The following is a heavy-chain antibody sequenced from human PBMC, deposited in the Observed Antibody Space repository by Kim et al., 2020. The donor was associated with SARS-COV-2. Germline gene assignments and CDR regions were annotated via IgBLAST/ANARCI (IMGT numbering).Heavy chain of an antibody. Sequence: SETLSLTCSVSGDSLSGSHWTWIRHSPAKGLEWIGSVYDSGTAYYDPSLKSRVTISTDMSKNQFSLDLRSVTAEDTARYYCGRGFPRFDPWGQGILVTVSS. J-gene: IGHJ5*02. V-gene: IGHV4-59*01. CDR3: GRGFPRFDP. CDR2: VYDSGTA. CDR1: GDSLSGSH.